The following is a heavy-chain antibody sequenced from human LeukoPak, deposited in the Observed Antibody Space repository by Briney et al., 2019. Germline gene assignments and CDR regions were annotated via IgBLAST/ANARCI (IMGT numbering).Heavy chain of an antibody. CDR3: ARGEAVAAPFQH. V-gene: IGHV4-59*01. D-gene: IGHD6-19*01. CDR1: GGSISSYY. CDR2: IYYSGST. J-gene: IGHJ1*01. Sequence: SETLSLSCTVSGGSISSYYWSWIRQPPGKGLEWIGYIYYSGSTNYNPSLKSRVTISVDTSKNQFSLKLSSVTAADTAVYYCARGEAVAAPFQHWGQGTLVTVSS.